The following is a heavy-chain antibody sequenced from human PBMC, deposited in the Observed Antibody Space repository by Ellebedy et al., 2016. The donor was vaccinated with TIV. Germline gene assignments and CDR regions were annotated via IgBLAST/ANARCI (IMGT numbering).Heavy chain of an antibody. CDR3: ARALIAPRPYYFDY. Sequence: SETLSLTXAVSGASFTMNDWWSCVRQSPGKGLEWIGEIYVSGSTNYNPSLKSRVTMSIDKSKSQFSLKLTSVTAADTAVYYCARALIAPRPYYFDYWGQGALVTVSS. CDR2: IYVSGST. J-gene: IGHJ4*02. CDR1: GASFTMNDW. D-gene: IGHD6-6*01. V-gene: IGHV4-4*02.